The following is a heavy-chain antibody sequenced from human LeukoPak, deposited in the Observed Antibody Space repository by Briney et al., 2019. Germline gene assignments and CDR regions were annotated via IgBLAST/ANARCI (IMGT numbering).Heavy chain of an antibody. CDR1: GGSFSGYY. CDR3: ARMRTMVRGVNYYYYYGMDV. V-gene: IGHV4-34*01. CDR2: INHSGST. Sequence: SETLSLTCAVYGGSFSGYYWSWIRQPPGKGLEWIGEINHSGSTNYNPSLKSRVTISVDTSKNQFSLKLSSVTAADTAVYYCARMRTMVRGVNYYYYYGMDVWGQGTTVTVSS. D-gene: IGHD3-10*01. J-gene: IGHJ6*02.